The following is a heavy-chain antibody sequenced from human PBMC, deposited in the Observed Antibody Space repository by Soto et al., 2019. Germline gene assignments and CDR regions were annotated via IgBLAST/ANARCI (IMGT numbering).Heavy chain of an antibody. CDR3: VFGDGYQAAPNTYYYGMDD. CDR2: IIPIFGTA. Sequence: QVQLVQSGAEVKKPGSSVKVSCKASGGTFSSYASSWVRQAPGQGLEWMGGIIPIFGTANYAQKFQGRVRITADESTSRAYMELSSLRSEDTSLYYCVFGDGYQAAPNTYYYGMDDWGQGTTVTVSS. V-gene: IGHV1-69*19. J-gene: IGHJ6*02. CDR1: GGTFSSYA. D-gene: IGHD5-12*01.